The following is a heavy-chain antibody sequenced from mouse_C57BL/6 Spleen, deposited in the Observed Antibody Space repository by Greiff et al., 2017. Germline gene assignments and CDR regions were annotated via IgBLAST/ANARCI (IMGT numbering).Heavy chain of an antibody. D-gene: IGHD3-2*02. Sequence: EVKLQESGPGMVKPSQSLSLTCTVTGYSITSGYDWHWIRHFPGNKLEWMGYISYSGSTNYNPSLKSRISITHDTSKNHFFLKLHSVTTEDTATYYCARGSSGYAWFAYWGQGTLVTVSA. J-gene: IGHJ3*01. CDR1: GYSITSGYD. V-gene: IGHV3-1*01. CDR2: ISYSGST. CDR3: ARGSSGYAWFAY.